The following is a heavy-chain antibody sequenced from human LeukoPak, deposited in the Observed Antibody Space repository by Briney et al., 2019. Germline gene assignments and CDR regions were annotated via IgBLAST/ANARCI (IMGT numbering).Heavy chain of an antibody. CDR3: ARVSAADNTLIDY. V-gene: IGHV4-38-2*02. D-gene: IGHD6-13*01. Sequence: SETLSLTCTVSGYSISRGYSWGWIRQPPGKGLEWIGNIYHSGSTNYSPSLKSRVTISVDTSKNQFSLKLNSVTAADTAVYYCARVSAADNTLIDYWGQGTLVTVSS. J-gene: IGHJ4*02. CDR2: IYHSGST. CDR1: GYSISRGYS.